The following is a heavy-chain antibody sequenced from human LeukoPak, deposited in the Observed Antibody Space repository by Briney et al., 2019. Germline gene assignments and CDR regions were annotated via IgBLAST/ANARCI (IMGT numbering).Heavy chain of an antibody. CDR2: ISGSGGST. V-gene: IGHV3-23*01. D-gene: IGHD4-17*01. J-gene: IGHJ4*02. CDR1: GFTFSSYG. CDR3: ASLLRYGTRAPLVH. Sequence: GGSLRLSCAASGFTFSSYGMSWVRQAPGKGLEWVSAISGSGGSTYYADSVKGRFTISRDNSKNTLYLQMNSLRAEDTAVYYCASLLRYGTRAPLVHWGQGTLVTVSS.